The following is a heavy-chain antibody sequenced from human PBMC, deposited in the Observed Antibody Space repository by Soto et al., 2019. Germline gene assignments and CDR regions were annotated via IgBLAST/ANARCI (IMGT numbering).Heavy chain of an antibody. CDR1: GYMFPSYG. Sequence: QVQLVQSGDEVKKPGASVKVSCKTSGYMFPSYGITWVRQAPGQGPEWMGWINGYNGNTNYAEKFRRRGTLPTDTPTTTAYLELRSLTSDDTAVYFCARDHRKNVVVVPAAYYYYYMDVWGKGTTVTVSS. J-gene: IGHJ6*03. V-gene: IGHV1-18*01. CDR3: ARDHRKNVVVVPAAYYYYYMDV. CDR2: INGYNGNT. D-gene: IGHD2-2*01.